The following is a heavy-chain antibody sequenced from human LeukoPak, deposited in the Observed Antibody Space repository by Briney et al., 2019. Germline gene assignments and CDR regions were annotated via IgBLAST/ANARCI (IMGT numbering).Heavy chain of an antibody. CDR1: GFTFSSYA. V-gene: IGHV3-30*04. Sequence: GGSLRLSCAASGFTFSSYAMHWVRQAPGKGLEWVAVISYDGSNKYYADSVKGRFTISRDNSKNALYLQMNSLRAEDTAVYYCARGEVLMVYAHHYFDYWGQGTLVTVSS. J-gene: IGHJ4*02. D-gene: IGHD2-8*01. CDR3: ARGEVLMVYAHHYFDY. CDR2: ISYDGSNK.